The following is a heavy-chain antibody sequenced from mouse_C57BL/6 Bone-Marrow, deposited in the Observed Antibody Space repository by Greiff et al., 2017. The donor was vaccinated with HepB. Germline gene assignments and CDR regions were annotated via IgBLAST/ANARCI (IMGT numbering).Heavy chain of an antibody. CDR2: IYPRSGNT. V-gene: IGHV1-81*01. D-gene: IGHD2-14*01. Sequence: QVQLKESGAELARPGASVKLSCKASGYTFTSYGISWVKQRTGQGLEWIGEIYPRSGNTYYNEKFKGKATLTADKSSSTAYMELRSLTSEYSAVCFCARRGTFDYWGQGTTLTVSS. CDR1: GYTFTSYG. J-gene: IGHJ2*01. CDR3: ARRGTFDY.